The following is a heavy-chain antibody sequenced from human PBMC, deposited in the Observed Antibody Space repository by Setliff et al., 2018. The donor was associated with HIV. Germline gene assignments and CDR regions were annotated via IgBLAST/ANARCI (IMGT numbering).Heavy chain of an antibody. CDR3: ARLTSPYHNFWSGPFDY. J-gene: IGHJ4*02. D-gene: IGHD3-3*01. Sequence: GESLKISCKASGYIFNTSWIGWVRQMPGKGLEWMGSIFPGDSDTRYGPSFQGQVTLSADTSISTAYLQWSSLRASDTAMYYCARLTSPYHNFWSGPFDYWGQGTLVTVSS. CDR2: IFPGDSDT. CDR1: GYIFNTSW. V-gene: IGHV5-51*01.